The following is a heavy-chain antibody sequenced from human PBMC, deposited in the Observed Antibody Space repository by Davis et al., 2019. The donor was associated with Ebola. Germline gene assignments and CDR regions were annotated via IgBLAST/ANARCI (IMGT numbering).Heavy chain of an antibody. CDR1: GFTFSSYA. V-gene: IGHV3-23*01. J-gene: IGHJ6*02. CDR3: ASPQMATSQGYYYYGMDV. CDR2: ISGSGGST. Sequence: GESLKISCAASGFTFSSYAMSWVRQAPGKGLEWVSAISGSGGSTYYADSVKGRFTISRDNAKNSLYLQMNSLRAEDTAVYYCASPQMATSQGYYYYGMDVWGQGTTVTVSS. D-gene: IGHD5-24*01.